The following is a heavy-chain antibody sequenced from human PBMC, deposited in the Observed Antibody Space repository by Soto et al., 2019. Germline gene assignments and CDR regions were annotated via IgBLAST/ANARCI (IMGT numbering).Heavy chain of an antibody. Sequence: EVPLVESGGGLIQPGGSLRLSCAASGFTFSSNGMNWVRQAPGKGLEWVSLIYSGGSTYYADSVKGRFTISRDNSRYTLYLPMSSLRAEDTVVYYCATRPLLPGAPWGQGKVVTVSS. V-gene: IGHV3-53*01. CDR2: IYSGGST. CDR1: GFTFSSNG. J-gene: IGHJ3*01. CDR3: ATRPLLPGAP. D-gene: IGHD2-15*01.